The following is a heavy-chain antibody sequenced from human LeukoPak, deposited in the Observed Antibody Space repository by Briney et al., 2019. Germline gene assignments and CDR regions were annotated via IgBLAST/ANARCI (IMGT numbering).Heavy chain of an antibody. J-gene: IGHJ2*01. D-gene: IGHD2-15*01. CDR2: IIPIFGTA. V-gene: IGHV1-69*13. CDR1: GGTFSSYA. CDR3: AIPSARVSISDIVVVVAAKVPRYFDL. Sequence: SVKVSCKASGGTFSSYAISWVRQAPGQGLEWMGGIIPIFGTANYAQKFQGRVTITADESTSTAYMELSSLRSEDTAVYYCAIPSARVSISDIVVVVAAKVPRYFDLRGRGTLVTVSS.